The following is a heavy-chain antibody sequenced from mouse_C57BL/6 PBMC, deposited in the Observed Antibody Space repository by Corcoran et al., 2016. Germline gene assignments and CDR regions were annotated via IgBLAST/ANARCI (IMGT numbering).Heavy chain of an antibody. V-gene: IGHV1-66*01. Sequence: QVQLQQSGPELVKPGASVKISCKASGYSFPSYYIHWVKQRPGQGLVWIGWIYPGSGNTKYNEKFKGKATLTADTSSSTAYMQLSSLTSEDSAVYYCARWDYYGSLFDYWGQGTTLTVSS. J-gene: IGHJ2*01. CDR2: IYPGSGNT. CDR1: GYSFPSYY. D-gene: IGHD1-1*01. CDR3: ARWDYYGSLFDY.